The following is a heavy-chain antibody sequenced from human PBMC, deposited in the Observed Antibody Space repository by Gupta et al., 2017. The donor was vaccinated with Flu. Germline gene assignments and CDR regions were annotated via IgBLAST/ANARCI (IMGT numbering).Heavy chain of an antibody. J-gene: IGHJ4*02. Sequence: EVHLVESGGGLVQPGGSLRLSCAASGFTCSDHYMDWVRQAPGKGLEWVARTRNKASYTTEYAASVKGRFTISRDDSKNSVYLQMNSLKTEDTAVYYCARDLVSQFSTSSELWGQGTLVTVSS. CDR1: GFTCSDHY. V-gene: IGHV3-72*01. CDR2: TRNKASYTT. CDR3: ARDLVSQFSTSSEL. D-gene: IGHD6-6*01.